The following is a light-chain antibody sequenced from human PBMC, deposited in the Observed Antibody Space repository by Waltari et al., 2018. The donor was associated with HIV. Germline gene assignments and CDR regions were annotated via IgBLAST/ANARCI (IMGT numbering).Light chain of an antibody. J-gene: IGLJ2*01. CDR1: SSVVGGDNY. CDR2: EVN. V-gene: IGLV2-8*01. Sequence: QSALTQPPSASGSPGQSVTISCTGTSSVVGGDNYVSWYQQHPDKAPNLMISEVNKRPSGFPDRFSGSKSGNPASLAITGLQAEDEADYYCQSYDSSLSGYVVFGGGTKLTVL. CDR3: QSYDSSLSGYVV.